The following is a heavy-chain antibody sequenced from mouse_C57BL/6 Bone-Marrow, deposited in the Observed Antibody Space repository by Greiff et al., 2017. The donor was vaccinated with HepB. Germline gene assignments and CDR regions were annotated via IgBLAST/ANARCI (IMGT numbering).Heavy chain of an antibody. D-gene: IGHD3-3*01. J-gene: IGHJ4*01. V-gene: IGHV5-2*01. CDR2: INSDGGST. CDR3: ARRDRDYAMDY. CDR1: EYEFPSHD. Sequence: EVKLMESGGGLVQPGESLKLSCESNEYEFPSHDMSWVRKTPEKRLELVAAINSDGGSTYYPDTMERRFIISRDNTKKTLYLQMSSVRSEDTALYYCARRDRDYAMDYWGQGTSVTVSS.